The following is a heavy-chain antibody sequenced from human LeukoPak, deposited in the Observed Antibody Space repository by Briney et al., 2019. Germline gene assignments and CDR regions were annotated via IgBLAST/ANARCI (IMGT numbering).Heavy chain of an antibody. CDR2: SSSSRRSI. J-gene: IGHJ6*02. Sequence: GGSLRLSCTVFGFTFSTYNMNWVRQAPGKGLEWVSHSSSSRRSIYYADSVKGRFTISRDNAKNSLYLQMNSLRAEDTAVYYCARDYGPYGMDVWGQGTTVTVSS. V-gene: IGHV3-48*04. CDR1: GFTFSTYN. CDR3: ARDYGPYGMDV. D-gene: IGHD3-10*01.